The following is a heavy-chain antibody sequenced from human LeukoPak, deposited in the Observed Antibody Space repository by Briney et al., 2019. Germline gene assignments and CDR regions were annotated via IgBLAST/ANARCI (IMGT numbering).Heavy chain of an antibody. CDR1: GYTSTGYY. J-gene: IGHJ4*02. Sequence: GASVKVSCKASGYTSTGYYMHWVRQAPGQGLEWMGRINPNSGGTNYAQKFQGRVTMTRDTSISTAYMELSRLRSDDTAVYYCAREYSSGWAFDYWGQGTLVTVSS. CDR2: INPNSGGT. D-gene: IGHD6-19*01. V-gene: IGHV1-2*06. CDR3: AREYSSGWAFDY.